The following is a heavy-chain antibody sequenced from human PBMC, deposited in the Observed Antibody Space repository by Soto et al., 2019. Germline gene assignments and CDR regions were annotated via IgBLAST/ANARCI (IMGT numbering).Heavy chain of an antibody. D-gene: IGHD6-19*01. CDR2: IVVASGYS. Sequence: LVQSGPDVKKPGTSVKVSCKTSGFTFGSSAVQWVRQVRGQRLEWIGWIVVASGYSNVAQKFQDRVSLTRDLSTHTAFMELSRLTSEDSAMYYCAADVIGVAGDFDHLGQGTLVSVSS. CDR1: GFTFGSSA. J-gene: IGHJ4*02. CDR3: AADVIGVAGDFDH. V-gene: IGHV1-58*01.